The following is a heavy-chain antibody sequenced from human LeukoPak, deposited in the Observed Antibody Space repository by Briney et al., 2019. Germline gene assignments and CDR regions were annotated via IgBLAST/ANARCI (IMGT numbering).Heavy chain of an antibody. CDR2: MNPNSGNT. V-gene: IGHV1-8*02. J-gene: IGHJ4*02. CDR1: GYTFTSYG. Sequence: ASVKVSCKASGYTFTSYGISWVRQATGQGLEWMGWMNPNSGNTGYAQKFQGRVTMTRNTSISTAYMELSSLRSEDTAVYYCARGHYGDYRFDYWGQGTLVTVSS. CDR3: ARGHYGDYRFDY. D-gene: IGHD4-17*01.